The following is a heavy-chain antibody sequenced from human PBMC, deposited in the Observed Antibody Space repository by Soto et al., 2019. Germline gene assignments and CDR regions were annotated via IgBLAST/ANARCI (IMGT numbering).Heavy chain of an antibody. V-gene: IGHV3-23*01. CDR3: AKVRRDPVSGSSLD. J-gene: IGHJ4*02. D-gene: IGHD1-26*01. CDR1: GFTFSSYA. Sequence: EVQLLESGGGLVQPGGSLRLSCAASGFTFSSYAMTWVRQAPGKGLEWVSAISAAGGLTYYADSVKGRFTISRDNSKNTLDLQMTSLGAEDTAVHSCAKVRRDPVSGSSLDWGQGTLVTVS. CDR2: ISAAGGLT.